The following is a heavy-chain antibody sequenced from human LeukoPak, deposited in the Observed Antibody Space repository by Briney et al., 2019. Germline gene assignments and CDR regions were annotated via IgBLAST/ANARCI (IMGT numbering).Heavy chain of an antibody. V-gene: IGHV2-5*08. Sequence: TLSLTCTVSGGSMSGAYWSWIRQPPGKALEWLALIYWDDDKRYSPSLKSRLTITKDTSKNQVVLTMTNMDPVDTATYYCAHRIAVTGSLGYYFDYWGQGTLVTVSS. D-gene: IGHD6-19*01. CDR1: GGSMSGAYW. CDR3: AHRIAVTGSLGYYFDY. CDR2: IYWDDDK. J-gene: IGHJ4*02.